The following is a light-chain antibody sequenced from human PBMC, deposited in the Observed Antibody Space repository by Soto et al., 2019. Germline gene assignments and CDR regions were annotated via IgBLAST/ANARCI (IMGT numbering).Light chain of an antibody. Sequence: VLTQSPGTLSLSPGERATLSCRASQTVTSSYLAWYQQKPGQAPRLLIYGASSRATGIPDRFSGSGSGTDFTLTISRLEPEDFAVYYCQQYGSSPRVTFGPGTKVDIK. CDR1: QTVTSSY. J-gene: IGKJ3*01. CDR2: GAS. CDR3: QQYGSSPRVT. V-gene: IGKV3-20*01.